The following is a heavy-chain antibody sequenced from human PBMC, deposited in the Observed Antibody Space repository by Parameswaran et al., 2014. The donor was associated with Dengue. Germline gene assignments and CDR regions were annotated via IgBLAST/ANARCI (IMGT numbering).Heavy chain of an antibody. J-gene: IGHJ4*02. D-gene: IGHD4-23*01. Sequence: ARWIRQPPGKALEWLALIDWDDDKYFSTSLKTRLTISKDTSKNQVVLTMTNMDPVDTATYYCARTNYGGTYYFDYWGQGTLVTVSS. CDR2: IDWDDDK. CDR3: ARTNYGGTYYFDY. V-gene: IGHV2-70*01.